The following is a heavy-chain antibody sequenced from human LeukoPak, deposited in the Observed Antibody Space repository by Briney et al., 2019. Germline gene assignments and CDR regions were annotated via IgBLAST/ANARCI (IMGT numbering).Heavy chain of an antibody. CDR3: ASSTVTSRGDY. CDR2: ISSSSSYI. D-gene: IGHD4-17*01. J-gene: IGHJ4*02. CDR1: GFTFSSYS. V-gene: IGHV3-21*01. Sequence: GGSLRLSCAASGFTFSSYSMNWVRQAPGKGLEWVSSISSSSSYIYYADSVKGRFTISRDNAKNSLYLKMNSLRAEDTAVYYCASSTVTSRGDYWGQGTLVTVSS.